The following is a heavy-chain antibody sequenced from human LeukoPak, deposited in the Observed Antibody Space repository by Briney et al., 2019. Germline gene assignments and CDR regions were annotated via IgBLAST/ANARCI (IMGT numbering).Heavy chain of an antibody. J-gene: IGHJ5*02. D-gene: IGHD2-2*01. Sequence: GSSVKVSCKASGGTFSSYAVSWVRQAPGQGLEWMGGIIPIFGTANYAQKFQGRVTITADGSTSTAYMELSSLRSEDTAVYYCARDPEGYCSSTSCYSNWFDPWGQGTLVTVSS. V-gene: IGHV1-69*01. CDR1: GGTFSSYA. CDR3: ARDPEGYCSSTSCYSNWFDP. CDR2: IIPIFGTA.